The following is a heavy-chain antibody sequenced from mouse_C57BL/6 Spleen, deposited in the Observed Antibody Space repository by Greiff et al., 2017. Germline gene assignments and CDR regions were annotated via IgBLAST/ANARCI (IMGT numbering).Heavy chain of an antibody. D-gene: IGHD1-1*01. Sequence: VQLQESGPGLVQPSQSLSITCTVSGFSLTSYGVHWVRQSPGKGLEWLGVIWSGGSTDYNAALISRLSISKDNSKSQVFFKMNSLPADDTAIYYCARNYYGSSYGYFDVWGTGTTVTVSS. V-gene: IGHV2-2*01. CDR2: IWSGGST. CDR1: GFSLTSYG. J-gene: IGHJ1*03. CDR3: ARNYYGSSYGYFDV.